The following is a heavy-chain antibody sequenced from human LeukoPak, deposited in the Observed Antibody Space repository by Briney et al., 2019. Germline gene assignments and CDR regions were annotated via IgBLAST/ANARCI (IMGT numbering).Heavy chain of an antibody. V-gene: IGHV1-8*01. D-gene: IGHD5-12*01. J-gene: IGHJ6*02. CDR3: ASPVASLEGSYGMDV. CDR2: MNPNSGNT. Sequence: ASVKVSCKASGHTFTSYDINWVRQATGQGLEWMGWMNPNSGNTGYAQKFQGRVTMTRNTSISTAYMELSSLRSEDTAVYYCASPVASLEGSYGMDVWGQGTTVTVSS. CDR1: GHTFTSYD.